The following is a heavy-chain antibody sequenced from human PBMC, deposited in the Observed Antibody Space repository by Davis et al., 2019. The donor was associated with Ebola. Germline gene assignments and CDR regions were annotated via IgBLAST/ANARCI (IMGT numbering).Heavy chain of an antibody. Sequence: GESLKISCSVSGFMFSSYAMHWVRQAPGKGLQYVSGITNNGGSTYYADSVKGRFIISRDNSKNTLYLQMSSLRIEDTAVYYCVKGSITKTVVVYFDLWGQGTLVTVSP. J-gene: IGHJ4*02. CDR1: GFMFSSYA. CDR3: VKGSITKTVVVYFDL. D-gene: IGHD3-22*01. CDR2: ITNNGGST. V-gene: IGHV3-64D*06.